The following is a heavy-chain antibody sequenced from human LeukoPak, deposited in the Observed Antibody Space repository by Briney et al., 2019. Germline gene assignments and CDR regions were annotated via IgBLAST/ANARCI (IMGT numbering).Heavy chain of an antibody. J-gene: IGHJ4*02. CDR1: GFTFSSYE. CDR3: ARGGVLWFGELSPTYFDY. D-gene: IGHD3-10*01. CDR2: ISSSGSTI. V-gene: IGHV3-48*03. Sequence: PGGSLRLSCAASGFTFSSYEMNWVCQAPGKGLEWVSYISSSGSTIYYADSVKGRFTISRDNAKNSLYLQMNSLRAEDTAVYYCARGGVLWFGELSPTYFDYWGQGTLVTVSS.